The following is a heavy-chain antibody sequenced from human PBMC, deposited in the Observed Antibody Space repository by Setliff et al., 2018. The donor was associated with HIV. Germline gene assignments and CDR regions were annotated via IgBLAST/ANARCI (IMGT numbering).Heavy chain of an antibody. V-gene: IGHV4-31*03. CDR1: GGSISSGGYY. CDR3: ARGGLGVVTSFDS. J-gene: IGHJ4*02. Sequence: SETLSLTCTVSGGSISSGGYYWSWIRQHPGKGLEWIGYIHYSGNTYNNPSLNSRISISVDMYKNKFSLKLSSLTAADTAVYYCARGGLGVVTSFDSWGPGTLVTVSS. D-gene: IGHD3-3*01. CDR2: IHYSGNT.